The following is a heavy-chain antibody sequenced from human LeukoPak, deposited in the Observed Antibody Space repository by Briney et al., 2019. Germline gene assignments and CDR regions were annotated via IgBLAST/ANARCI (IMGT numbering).Heavy chain of an antibody. Sequence: ASVKVSCKASGYTFTSYGISWVRQAPGQGLEWMGWISAYNGNTNYAQKFQGRVTMTEDTSTDTAYMELSSLRSEDTAVYYCATEGRRVGATQRAFDIWGQGTMVTVSS. V-gene: IGHV1-18*01. CDR1: GYTFTSYG. CDR3: ATEGRRVGATQRAFDI. CDR2: ISAYNGNT. J-gene: IGHJ3*02. D-gene: IGHD1-26*01.